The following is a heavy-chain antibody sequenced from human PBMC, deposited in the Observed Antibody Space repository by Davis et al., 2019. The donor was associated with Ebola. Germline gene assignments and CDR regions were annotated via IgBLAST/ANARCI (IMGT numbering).Heavy chain of an antibody. CDR3: ARGSQWLGPDY. CDR1: SGSIRNYY. J-gene: IGHJ4*02. D-gene: IGHD6-19*01. Sequence: GSLRLSCTVSSGSIRNYYWSWIRQPPGKGLEWIGYIYYSGTTHYNPSLRGRVTISVDTSKKHFSLKLGSVTAADTAVYYCARGSQWLGPDYWGQGTLVTVSS. V-gene: IGHV4-59*01. CDR2: IYYSGTT.